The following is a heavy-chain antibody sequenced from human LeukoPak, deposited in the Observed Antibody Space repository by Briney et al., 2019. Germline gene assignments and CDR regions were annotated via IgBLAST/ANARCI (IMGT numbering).Heavy chain of an antibody. CDR1: GGSFSGYY. J-gene: IGHJ5*02. CDR3: AREGTSIFGVVKRWFDP. CDR2: INHSGST. Sequence: SETLSLTCAVYGGSFSGYYWSWIRQPPGKGLEWIGEINHSGSTNYNPSLKSRVTISVDTSKNQFSLKLSSVTAADTAVYYCAREGTSIFGVVKRWFDPWGQGTLVTVSS. V-gene: IGHV4-34*01. D-gene: IGHD3-3*01.